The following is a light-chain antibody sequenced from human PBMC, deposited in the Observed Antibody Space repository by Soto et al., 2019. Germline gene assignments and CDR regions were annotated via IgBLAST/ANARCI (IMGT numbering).Light chain of an antibody. CDR3: QQYNTYPWT. V-gene: IGKV1-5*01. Sequence: DIQMTQSPATLSASVGDRVTITCRASQSISSWLAWYQQKPGKAPKLLIDDASSLESGVPSRFSGSRSGTEFTLTISSLQPDDFATYYCQQYNTYPWTFGQGTKVAIK. J-gene: IGKJ1*01. CDR2: DAS. CDR1: QSISSW.